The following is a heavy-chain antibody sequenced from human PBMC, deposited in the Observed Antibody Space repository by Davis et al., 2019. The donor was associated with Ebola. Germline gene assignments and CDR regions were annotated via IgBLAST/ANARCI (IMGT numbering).Heavy chain of an antibody. V-gene: IGHV3-64D*06. CDR3: VIGCSSTKCPSIMDV. CDR1: GFTFSSYS. CDR2: INRNGGST. J-gene: IGHJ6*03. D-gene: IGHD2-2*01. Sequence: PGGSLRLSCAASGFTFSSYSMHWVRQAPGKGLEYVSAINRNGGSTYYADSVKGRLTISRDNSKNTPYLQMSSLRAEDTAVYYCVIGCSSTKCPSIMDVWGKGTTVTVSS.